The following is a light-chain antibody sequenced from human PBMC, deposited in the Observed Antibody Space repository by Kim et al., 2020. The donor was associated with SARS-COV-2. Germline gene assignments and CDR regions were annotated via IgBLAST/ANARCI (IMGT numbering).Light chain of an antibody. V-gene: IGKV3-11*01. CDR2: DAS. Sequence: WSPGERATLAGRASQSVSSYLAWYQQKPGQAPRLLIYDASNRATGIPARFSGSGSGTDFTLTISSLEPEDFAVYYCQQRSNWPMYTFGQGTKLEI. J-gene: IGKJ2*01. CDR1: QSVSSY. CDR3: QQRSNWPMYT.